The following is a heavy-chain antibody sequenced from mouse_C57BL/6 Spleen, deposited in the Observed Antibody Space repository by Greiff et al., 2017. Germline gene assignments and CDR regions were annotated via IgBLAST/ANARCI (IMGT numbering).Heavy chain of an antibody. J-gene: IGHJ2*01. CDR1: GYTFTTYP. Sequence: VKLMEPGAELVKPGASVKLSCKASGYTFTTYPIEWMKQNHGKSLEWIGNFHPYNDNTKYNEKFKGKSTLTVEKSSSTVYLELSRLTSDDSAVYYCARNDGYFHYWGKGTTLTVSS. D-gene: IGHD2-3*01. CDR2: FHPYNDNT. V-gene: IGHV1-47*01. CDR3: ARNDGYFHY.